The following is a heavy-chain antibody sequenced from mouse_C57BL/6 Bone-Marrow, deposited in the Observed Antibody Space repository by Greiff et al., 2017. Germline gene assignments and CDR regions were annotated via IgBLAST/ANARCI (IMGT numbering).Heavy chain of an antibody. Sequence: VKLQQSGPELVKPGASVKISCKASGYTFPDYYIHWVKQRTGQGLEWIGWLFPGSGSTYYNEKFKGQATITVHKSSSTAYMLLSSLTSEDSAVYFCARDDYVYWIAYWGQGTLVTVAA. CDR1: GYTFPDYY. CDR3: ARDDYVYWIAY. CDR2: LFPGSGST. J-gene: IGHJ3*01. V-gene: IGHV1-75*01. D-gene: IGHD2-4*01.